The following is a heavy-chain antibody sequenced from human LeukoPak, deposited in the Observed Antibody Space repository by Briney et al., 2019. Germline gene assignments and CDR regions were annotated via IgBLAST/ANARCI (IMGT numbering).Heavy chain of an antibody. CDR1: GYTFTSYA. D-gene: IGHD2-21*01. J-gene: IGHJ3*02. V-gene: IGHV1-2*02. Sequence: GASVKVSCKASGYTFTSYAMSWVRQATGQGLEWMGWINSTSGYTSSPQKFRGRVTMTRDTSISTAYMELSSLRSDDTAVYYCARTYCGGDCYLNDAFDIWGRGTLVTVSS. CDR3: ARTYCGGDCYLNDAFDI. CDR2: INSTSGYT.